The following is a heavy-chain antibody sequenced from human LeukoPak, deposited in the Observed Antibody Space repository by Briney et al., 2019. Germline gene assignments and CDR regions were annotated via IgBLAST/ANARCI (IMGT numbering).Heavy chain of an antibody. J-gene: IGHJ4*02. CDR1: GFTFSSYG. CDR2: IWYDGSNK. V-gene: IGHV3-33*01. D-gene: IGHD6-13*01. CDR3: ATSSSSWYYFDY. Sequence: GGSLRLSCAASGFTFSSYGMHWVRQAPGKGLEWVAVIWYDGSNKYYADSVKGRFTISRDNSKNTLYLQMNSLRAKDTAVYYCATSSSSWYYFDYWGQGTLVTVSS.